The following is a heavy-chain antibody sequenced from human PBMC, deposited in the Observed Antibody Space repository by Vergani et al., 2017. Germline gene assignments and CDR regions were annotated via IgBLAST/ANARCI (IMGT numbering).Heavy chain of an antibody. V-gene: IGHV4-39*01. CDR3: ARQGRYYDSSGYYLSR. Sequence: QLQLQESGPGLVKPSETLSLTCTVSGGSISSNTYYWGWIRQPPGKGLEWIGSIYYSGSTYYNPSLKSRITISVDTSKNQFSLKLSSVTAADTAVYYCARQGRYYDSSGYYLSRWGQGTLVTVSS. D-gene: IGHD3-22*01. CDR2: IYYSGST. CDR1: GGSISSNTYY. J-gene: IGHJ4*02.